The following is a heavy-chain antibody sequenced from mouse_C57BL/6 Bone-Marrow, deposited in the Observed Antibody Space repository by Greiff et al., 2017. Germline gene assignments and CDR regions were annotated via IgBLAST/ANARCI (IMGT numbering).Heavy chain of an antibody. CDR1: GYTFTSYW. CDR3: ARKRRQLRLPIYFDY. J-gene: IGHJ2*01. CDR2: INPSNGGT. D-gene: IGHD3-2*02. V-gene: IGHV1-53*01. Sequence: QVQLKQPGTELVKPGASVKLSCKASGYTFTSYWMHWVKQRPGQGLEWIGNINPSNGGTNYNEKFKSKATLTVDKSSSTAYMQLSSLTSEDSAVYYCARKRRQLRLPIYFDYWGQGTTLTVSS.